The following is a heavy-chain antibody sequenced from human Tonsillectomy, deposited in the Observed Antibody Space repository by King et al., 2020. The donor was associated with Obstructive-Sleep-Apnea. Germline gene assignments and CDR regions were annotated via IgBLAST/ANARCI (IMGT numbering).Heavy chain of an antibody. V-gene: IGHV1-58*02. D-gene: IGHD3-9*01. CDR3: AAPGPPLTGSGYYYYYGMDV. J-gene: IGHJ6*02. Sequence: QLVQSGPEVKKPGTSVKVSCKASGFTFTSSAMQWVRQARGQRLEWIGWIVVGSGNTNYAQKFQERVTITRDMSTSTAYMELSSLRSEDTAVYYCAAPGPPLTGSGYYYYYGMDVWGQGTTVTVSS. CDR1: GFTFTSSA. CDR2: IVVGSGNT.